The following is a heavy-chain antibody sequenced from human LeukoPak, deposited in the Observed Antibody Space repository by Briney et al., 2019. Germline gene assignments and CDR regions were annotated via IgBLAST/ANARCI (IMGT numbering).Heavy chain of an antibody. CDR3: AREGPRSSTSNFDY. V-gene: IGHV4-39*07. CDR2: IYYSGST. CDR1: GGSISSSSYY. Sequence: SETLSLTCTVSGGSISSSSYYWGWIRQPPGKGLEWIGSIYYSGSTYYNPSLKSRVTISVDTSKNQFSLKLSSVTTADTAVYYCAREGPRSSTSNFDYWGQGTLVTVSS. D-gene: IGHD6-13*01. J-gene: IGHJ4*02.